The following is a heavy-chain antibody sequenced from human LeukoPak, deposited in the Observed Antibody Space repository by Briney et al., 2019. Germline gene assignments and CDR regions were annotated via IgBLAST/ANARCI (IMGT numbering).Heavy chain of an antibody. CDR3: ARDWYDNSDAFDI. CDR2: ISSSSSYI. V-gene: IGHV3-21*01. D-gene: IGHD3-9*01. CDR1: GFTFSSYS. Sequence: GGSLRLSCAASGFTFSSYSMNWVRQAPGKGLEWVSSISSSSSYIYYADPLKGRFTISRDNAKNSLYLQINSLRAEDTAVYYCARDWYDNSDAFDIWGQGTMVTVSS. J-gene: IGHJ3*02.